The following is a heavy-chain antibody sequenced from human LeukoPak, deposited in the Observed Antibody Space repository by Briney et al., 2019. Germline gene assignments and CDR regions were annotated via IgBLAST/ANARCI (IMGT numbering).Heavy chain of an antibody. D-gene: IGHD3-10*01. J-gene: IGHJ6*03. CDR2: IYPDDSDT. Sequence: GESLKISCKASGYSFTNYWIAWVRQMPGKGLEWMGIIYPDDSDTRYSPSLQGQVTISADKSSSTAYLQWSSLKASDTAMYYCARHLGLYGSGSYSGYMDVWGKGTTVTISS. CDR3: ARHLGLYGSGSYSGYMDV. V-gene: IGHV5-51*01. CDR1: GYSFTNYW.